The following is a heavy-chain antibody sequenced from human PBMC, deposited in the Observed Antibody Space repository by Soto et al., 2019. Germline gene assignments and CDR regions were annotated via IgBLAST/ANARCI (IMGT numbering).Heavy chain of an antibody. Sequence: EVQLVESGGGLVQPGGSLRLSCAASGIPVSSNYMTCVRQAPGKGLEWVSVLHSGGDTYYANSMKGRFTISRHDSTNTLFLPMHSLTAEDTAVYYCARDGPYYYASRMDVWGQGTTVTVSS. CDR2: LHSGGDT. D-gene: IGHD3-10*01. CDR1: GIPVSSNY. CDR3: ARDGPYYYASRMDV. J-gene: IGHJ6*02. V-gene: IGHV3-53*04.